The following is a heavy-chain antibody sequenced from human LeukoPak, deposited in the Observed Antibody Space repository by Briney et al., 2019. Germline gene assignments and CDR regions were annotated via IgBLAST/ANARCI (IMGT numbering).Heavy chain of an antibody. V-gene: IGHV3-7*05. J-gene: IGHJ5*02. Sequence: GGSLRLSCAASGYTFSTYWMSWLRQAPGKGLEWVANIKQGGNEKYYVDSVRGRFTISRDNAKNSLYLQMNSLRAEDTAVYYCARVRAYYYDSSGYPTNWFDPWGQGTLVTVSS. CDR1: GYTFSTYW. CDR2: IKQGGNEK. D-gene: IGHD3-22*01. CDR3: ARVRAYYYDSSGYPTNWFDP.